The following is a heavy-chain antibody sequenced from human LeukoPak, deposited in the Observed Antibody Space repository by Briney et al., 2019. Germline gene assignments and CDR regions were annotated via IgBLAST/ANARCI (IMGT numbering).Heavy chain of an antibody. D-gene: IGHD3-3*01. Sequence: SETLSLTCTVSGGSISSGGYYWSWIRQPPGKGLEWIGYIYHSGSTYYNPSLKSRVTISVDTSKNQFSLKLSSVTAADTAVYYCARDRGNYDFWSDNRGDAFDIWGQGTMVTVSS. J-gene: IGHJ3*02. CDR2: IYHSGST. V-gene: IGHV4-30-2*01. CDR1: GGSISSGGYY. CDR3: ARDRGNYDFWSDNRGDAFDI.